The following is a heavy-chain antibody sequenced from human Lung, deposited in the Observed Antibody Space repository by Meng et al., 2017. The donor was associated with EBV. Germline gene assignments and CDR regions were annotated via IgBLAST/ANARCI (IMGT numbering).Heavy chain of an antibody. Sequence: QVQLRQWAAGLLKPSEPLSLTCAVYGGPFSTYYWSWIRQPPGKGLEWIGEINRSGSTNYNPSLKSRLTVSMDTSKNQFSLKLSSVTAADTAVYYCARLYRGGWYLWGRGTLVTVSS. D-gene: IGHD6-19*01. V-gene: IGHV4-34*01. CDR3: ARLYRGGWYL. CDR1: GGPFSTYY. CDR2: INRSGST. J-gene: IGHJ4*02.